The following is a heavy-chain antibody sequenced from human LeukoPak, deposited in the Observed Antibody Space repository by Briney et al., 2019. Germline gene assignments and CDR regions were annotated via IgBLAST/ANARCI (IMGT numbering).Heavy chain of an antibody. V-gene: IGHV4-31*03. J-gene: IGHJ6*03. Sequence: SETLSLTCTVSDGSISSGGYYWSWIRQHPGKGLEWIGYIYYSGSTYYNPSLKSRLTISVDTSKNQFSLKLRSVTAADTAVYYCARGRHDITMIVVVMTSVSYYLDVWGKGTTVTVS. CDR1: DGSISSGGYY. D-gene: IGHD3-22*01. CDR2: IYYSGST. CDR3: ARGRHDITMIVVVMTSVSYYLDV.